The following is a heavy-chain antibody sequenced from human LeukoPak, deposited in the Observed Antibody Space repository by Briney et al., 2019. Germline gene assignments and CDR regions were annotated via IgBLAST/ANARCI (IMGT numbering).Heavy chain of an antibody. CDR2: INPNSGGT. V-gene: IGHV1-2*02. CDR3: AFGGSSGGYYFDY. Sequence: ASVKVSCKASGYTFTGYYMHWVRQAPGPRFEWMGWINPNSGGTNYAQKFQGRVTMTRDTSLRPAYMELSRLRSDDTAVYYCAFGGSSGGYYFDYWGQGTLVTVSS. J-gene: IGHJ4*02. D-gene: IGHD1-26*01. CDR1: GYTFTGYY.